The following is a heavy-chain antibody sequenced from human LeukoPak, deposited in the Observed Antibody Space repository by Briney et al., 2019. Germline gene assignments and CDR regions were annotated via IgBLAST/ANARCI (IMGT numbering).Heavy chain of an antibody. CDR2: IYYSGST. D-gene: IGHD6-19*01. Sequence: PSETLSLTCTVSGGSISSSSYYWGWIRQPPGKGLEWIGSIYYSGSTYYNPSLKSRVTISVDTSKKLLSLKLSSVTAADTAVYYCARVPAVAGTYYFDYWGQGTLVTVSS. V-gene: IGHV4-39*02. J-gene: IGHJ4*02. CDR3: ARVPAVAGTYYFDY. CDR1: GGSISSSSYY.